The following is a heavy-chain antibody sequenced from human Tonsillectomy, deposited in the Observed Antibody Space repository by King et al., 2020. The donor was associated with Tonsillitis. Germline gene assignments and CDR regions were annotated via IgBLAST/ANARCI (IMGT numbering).Heavy chain of an antibody. CDR2: IYYGGSH. V-gene: IGHV4-59*01. J-gene: IGHJ5*02. CDR1: GGSISTYY. D-gene: IGHD3-22*01. Sequence: VQLQESGPGLVKPSETLSLTCTVSGGSISTYYWSWIRQPPGKGLEWIGSIYYGGSHNYNPSLKSRVTITVDTSKNQFSLKLSSVTAADTAVYYCARGRKNTYYYDSSGYLFDPWGQGTLVTVSS. CDR3: ARGRKNTYYYDSSGYLFDP.